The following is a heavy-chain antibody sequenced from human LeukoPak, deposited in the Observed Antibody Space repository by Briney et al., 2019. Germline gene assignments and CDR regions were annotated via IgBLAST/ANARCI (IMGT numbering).Heavy chain of an antibody. CDR3: AKDISAAAAGADY. V-gene: IGHV3-9*01. CDR1: GFTFSDYY. J-gene: IGHJ4*02. D-gene: IGHD6-13*01. Sequence: HPGGSLRLSCAASGFTFSDYYMSWIRQAPGKGLEWVSGISWNSGSIGYADSVKGRFTISRDNAKNSLYLQMNSLRAEDTALYYCAKDISAAAAGADYWGQGTLVTVSS. CDR2: ISWNSGSI.